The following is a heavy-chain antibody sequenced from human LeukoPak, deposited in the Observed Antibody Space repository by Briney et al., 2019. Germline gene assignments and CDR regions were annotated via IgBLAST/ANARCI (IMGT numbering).Heavy chain of an antibody. V-gene: IGHV3-7*05. CDR1: GFTFSGYC. J-gene: IGHJ4*02. CDR2: IKEDGTKK. CDR3: ARGEGFCDY. D-gene: IGHD3-10*01. Sequence: PGGSQTLFCAASGFTFSGYCMTWVRQAPGKGLEWVANIKEDGTKKYYVDSVKGRFTISRDNAQNSLYLQMNSLTPEDTAVYFCARGEGFCDYWGQGALATISS.